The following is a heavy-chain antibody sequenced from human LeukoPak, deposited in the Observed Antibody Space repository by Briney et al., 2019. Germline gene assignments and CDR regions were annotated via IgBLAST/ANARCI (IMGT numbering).Heavy chain of an antibody. D-gene: IGHD1-1*01. J-gene: IGHJ3*02. CDR3: AKGTTMYAFDI. CDR1: GLTFDHYV. V-gene: IGHV3-43*02. Sequence: GGSLRLSCAASGLTFDHYVMHWVHQAPGKGLEWVSLISGDGGSTYYAGSVKGRLTVSRDNSKNSLYLQMNSLTTEDTALYFCAKGTTMYAFDIWGQGTMVTVSS. CDR2: ISGDGGST.